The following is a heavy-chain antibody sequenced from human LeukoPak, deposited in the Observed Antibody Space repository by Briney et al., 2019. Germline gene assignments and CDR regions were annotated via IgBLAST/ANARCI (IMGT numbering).Heavy chain of an antibody. Sequence: ASVKVSCKASGYTFTGYYMHWVRQAPGQGLEWMGWINPNSGGTNYAQKFQGRVTMTRDTSISTAYMELSRLRSDDTAVYYCARDRPPQLVRPFDYWGQGTLVTVSS. CDR3: ARDRPPQLVRPFDY. CDR1: GYTFTGYY. D-gene: IGHD6-13*01. J-gene: IGHJ4*02. V-gene: IGHV1-2*02. CDR2: INPNSGGT.